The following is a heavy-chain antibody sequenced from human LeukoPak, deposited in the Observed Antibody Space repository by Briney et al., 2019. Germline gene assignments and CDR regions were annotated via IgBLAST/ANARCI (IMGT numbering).Heavy chain of an antibody. D-gene: IGHD3-10*01. V-gene: IGHV3-30-3*01. Sequence: GGSLRLSCAASGFTFSDYYMSWIRQAPGKGLEWVAVISYDGSNKYYADSVKGRFTISRDNSKNTLYLQMNSLRAEDTAVYYCARDRVRGANYYYYMDVWGKGTTVTVSS. J-gene: IGHJ6*03. CDR1: GFTFSDYY. CDR3: ARDRVRGANYYYYMDV. CDR2: ISYDGSNK.